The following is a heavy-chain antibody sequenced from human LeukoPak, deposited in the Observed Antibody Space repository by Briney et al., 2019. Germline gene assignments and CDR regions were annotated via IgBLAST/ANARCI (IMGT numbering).Heavy chain of an antibody. V-gene: IGHV4-61*09. J-gene: IGHJ4*02. Sequence: SQTLSLTCTVSGGSISSGSYYWSWIRQPAGKGLEWIGHIYFSGSTNYNPSLKSRVTMSVDTSKNQFSLRLSSVTAADTAVYFCARADSWNYVPLDCWGQGTLVTVSA. CDR1: GGSISSGSYY. CDR2: IYFSGST. D-gene: IGHD1-7*01. CDR3: ARADSWNYVPLDC.